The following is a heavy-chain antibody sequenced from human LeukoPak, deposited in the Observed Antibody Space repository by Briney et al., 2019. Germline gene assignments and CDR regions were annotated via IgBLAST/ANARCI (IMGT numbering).Heavy chain of an antibody. V-gene: IGHV4-30-4*01. CDR2: IYYSGST. D-gene: IGHD6-13*01. J-gene: IGHJ3*02. Sequence: SQTLSLTCTVSGGSISSGDYYWSWIRQPPGKGLEWIGYIYYSGSTYYNPSLKSRVTISVDTSKNQFSLKLSSVTAAYTAVYYCARDHEYSSSHISDAFDIWGQGTMVTVSS. CDR3: ARDHEYSSSHISDAFDI. CDR1: GGSISSGDYY.